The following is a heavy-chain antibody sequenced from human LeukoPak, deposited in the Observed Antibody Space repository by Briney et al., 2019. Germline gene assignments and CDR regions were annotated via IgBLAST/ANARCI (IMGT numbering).Heavy chain of an antibody. J-gene: IGHJ5*02. CDR3: ARATTMVRGAKFDP. Sequence: GASVKVSCKASGYTFTGYYMHWVRQAPGQGLEWMGWINPNSGGTNYAQKFQGRVTMTRDTSISTAYMELSRLRSDDTAVYYCARATTMVRGAKFDPWGQGTLVTVSS. D-gene: IGHD3-10*01. CDR1: GYTFTGYY. CDR2: INPNSGGT. V-gene: IGHV1-2*02.